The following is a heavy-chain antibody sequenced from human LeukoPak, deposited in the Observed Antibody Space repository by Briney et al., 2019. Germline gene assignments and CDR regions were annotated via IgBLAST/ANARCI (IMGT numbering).Heavy chain of an antibody. J-gene: IGHJ4*02. CDR3: ARAVGPFDY. CDR2: IWPDGSYK. D-gene: IGHD3-16*01. Sequence: GGSLRLSCAASGFTFSSYAMHWVRQAPGKGLEWVAVIWPDGSYKYYADSVKGRFTISRDNSKNTVYLQMNTLRDEDTAVYYCARAVGPFDYWGQGTLVTVSS. V-gene: IGHV3-33*08. CDR1: GFTFSSYA.